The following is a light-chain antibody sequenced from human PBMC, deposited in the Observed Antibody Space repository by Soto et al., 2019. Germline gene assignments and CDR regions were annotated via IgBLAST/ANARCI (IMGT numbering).Light chain of an antibody. V-gene: IGKV3-11*01. CDR1: QSVSSY. CDR2: DAS. J-gene: IGKJ4*01. CDR3: QQRSNWPST. Sequence: EIVLTQSPATLSLSPGERAALACRASQSVSSYLAWYQQKPGQAPRLLIYDASKRAPGIPARFTGSGSGTDFTLTISSLEPADFAVYFCQQRSNWPSTFGGGTKVEI.